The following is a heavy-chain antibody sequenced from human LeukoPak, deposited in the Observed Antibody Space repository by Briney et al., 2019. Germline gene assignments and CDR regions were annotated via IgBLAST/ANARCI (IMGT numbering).Heavy chain of an antibody. CDR2: ISYDGSNK. D-gene: IGHD3-22*01. CDR3: SGYWDDY. Sequence: GGSLTLSCAASGFTFSSYAMHWVRQPPGKGLEWVAVISYDGSNKYYADSVKGRFTISRDNSKNTLYLQMNSLRAEDTAVYYCSGYWDDYWGQGTLVTVS. CDR1: GFTFSSYA. V-gene: IGHV3-30-3*01. J-gene: IGHJ4*02.